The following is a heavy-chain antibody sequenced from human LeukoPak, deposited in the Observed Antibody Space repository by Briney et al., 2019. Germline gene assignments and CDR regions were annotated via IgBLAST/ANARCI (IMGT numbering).Heavy chain of an antibody. CDR2: ISHDGSNK. CDR3: ARRLSGSSLDY. CDR1: GFTFSSYA. J-gene: IGHJ4*02. V-gene: IGHV3-30-3*01. Sequence: PGGSLRLSCAASGFTFSSYAMHWVRQAPGKGLEWVAVISHDGSNKYYADSVKGRFTISRDNSKNTLYLQMNSLRAEDTAVYYCARRLSGSSLDYWGQGTLVTVSS. D-gene: IGHD1-26*01.